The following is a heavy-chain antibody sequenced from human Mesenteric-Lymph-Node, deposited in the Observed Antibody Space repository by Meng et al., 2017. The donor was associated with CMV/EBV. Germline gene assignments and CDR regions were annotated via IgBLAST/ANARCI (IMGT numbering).Heavy chain of an antibody. J-gene: IGHJ4*02. Sequence: GGSLRPSCAVSGFTFSSYGMHWVRQAPGKGLEWVAFIRYDGSNKYYADSVKGRFTISRDNSKNTLYLQMNSLRAEDTAVYYCARDGRSIAARPGEPDYWGQGTLVTVSS. V-gene: IGHV3-30*02. D-gene: IGHD6-6*01. CDR2: IRYDGSNK. CDR1: GFTFSSYG. CDR3: ARDGRSIAARPGEPDY.